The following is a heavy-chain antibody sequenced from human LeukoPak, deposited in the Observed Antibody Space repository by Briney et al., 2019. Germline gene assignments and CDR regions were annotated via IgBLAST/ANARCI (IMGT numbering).Heavy chain of an antibody. V-gene: IGHV4-61*01. Sequence: SETLSLTCTVSGGSISSSSYYWSWIRQPPGKGLEWIGYIYYSGSTNYNPSLKSRVTISVDTSKNQFSLKLSSVTAADTAVYYCARRSYHYDILTGGYYYYMDVWGKGTTVTISS. CDR2: IYYSGST. CDR1: GGSISSSSYY. CDR3: ARRSYHYDILTGGYYYYMDV. D-gene: IGHD3-9*01. J-gene: IGHJ6*03.